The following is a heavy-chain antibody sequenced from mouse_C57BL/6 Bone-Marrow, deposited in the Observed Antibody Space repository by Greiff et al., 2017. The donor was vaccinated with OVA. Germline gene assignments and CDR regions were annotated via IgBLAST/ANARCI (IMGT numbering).Heavy chain of an antibody. D-gene: IGHD2-4*01. V-gene: IGHV5-4*01. CDR1: GFTFSSYA. CDR2: ISDGGSYT. CDR3: ARDPPMITTGSTVYWYFDV. Sequence: EVQRVESGGGLVKPGGSLKLSCAASGFTFSSYAMSWVRQTPEKRLEWVATISDGGSYTYYPDNVKGRFTISRDNAKNNLYLQMSHLKSEDTAMYYCARDPPMITTGSTVYWYFDVWGTGTTVTVSS. J-gene: IGHJ1*03.